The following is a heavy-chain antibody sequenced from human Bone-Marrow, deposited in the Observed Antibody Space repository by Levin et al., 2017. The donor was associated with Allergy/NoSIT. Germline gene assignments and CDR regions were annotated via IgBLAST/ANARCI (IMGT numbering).Heavy chain of an antibody. CDR1: GYTFTGYY. J-gene: IGHJ4*02. Sequence: ASVKVSCKASGYTFTGYYMHWVRQAPGQGLEWMGRINPNTGGASYVQKFQGRVTMTRDTSINTAYMELSRLRSDDTAFYYCAKERGGGTWYYDYWGQGTLVTVSS. CDR3: AKERGGGTWYYDY. CDR2: INPNTGGA. V-gene: IGHV1-2*06. D-gene: IGHD2-15*01.